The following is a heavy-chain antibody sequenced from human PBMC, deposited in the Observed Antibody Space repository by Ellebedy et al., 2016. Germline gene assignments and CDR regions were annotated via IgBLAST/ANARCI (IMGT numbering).Heavy chain of an antibody. CDR1: GGSISSYY. V-gene: IGHV4-59*12. J-gene: IGHJ6*03. CDR3: VRGSYFDTLTGNDLYMDV. CDR2: IYYSGST. D-gene: IGHD3-9*01. Sequence: SETLSLXCTVSGGSISSYYWSWIRQPPGKGLEWIGYIYYSGSTNYNPSLKSRVTISVDTSKNQFSLKLSSVTAADTAVYYCVRGSYFDTLTGNDLYMDVWGKGTTVTVSS.